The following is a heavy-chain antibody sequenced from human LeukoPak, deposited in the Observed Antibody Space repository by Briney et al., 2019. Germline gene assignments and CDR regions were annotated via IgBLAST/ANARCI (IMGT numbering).Heavy chain of an antibody. D-gene: IGHD3/OR15-3a*01. CDR1: GGSISSSSYY. CDR3: ARQTGSGLFILP. CDR2: IYYSGST. J-gene: IGHJ4*02. V-gene: IGHV4-39*01. Sequence: SETLSLTCTVSGGSISSSSYYWGWIRQPPGKGLEWIGSIYYSGSTYYNPSLKSRVTMSVDTSKNQFSLRLTSVTAADTAVYYCARQTGSGLFILPGGQGTLVTVSS.